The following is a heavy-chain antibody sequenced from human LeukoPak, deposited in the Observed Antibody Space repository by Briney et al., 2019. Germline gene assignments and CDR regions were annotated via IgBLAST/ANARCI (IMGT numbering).Heavy chain of an antibody. CDR3: ARDNPSGYYYGMDV. V-gene: IGHV3-53*01. J-gene: IGHJ6*02. CDR2: MYSGGST. Sequence: GGSLRLSCAASGFTVSINYMNWVRQAPGKGLEWVSVMYSGGSTYYADSVKGRFTISRDNSKNTLFLQMNTLRAEDTAVYYCARDNPSGYYYGMDVWGQGTTVTVSS. CDR1: GFTVSINY. D-gene: IGHD1-1*01.